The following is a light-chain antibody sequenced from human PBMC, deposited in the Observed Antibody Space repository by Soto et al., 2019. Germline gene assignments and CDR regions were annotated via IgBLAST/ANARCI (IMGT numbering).Light chain of an antibody. J-gene: IGLJ2*01. Sequence: QSALTQPASVSGSPGQSITISCTGTSSDVGSYNLVSWYQQHPGKAPKLMIYEGSKRPSGVSNRFSGSKSGNTASLTISGLQGEDEADYYCCSYAGSSTFVVFGGGTKVTAL. V-gene: IGLV2-23*03. CDR3: CSYAGSSTFVV. CDR1: SSDVGSYNL. CDR2: EGS.